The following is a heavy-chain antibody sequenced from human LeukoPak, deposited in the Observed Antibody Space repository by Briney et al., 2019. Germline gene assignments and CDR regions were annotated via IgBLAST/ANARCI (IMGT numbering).Heavy chain of an antibody. V-gene: IGHV3-30*02. CDR2: IRYDGSNK. J-gene: IGHJ4*02. D-gene: IGHD6-13*01. CDR3: AKVRRRLRGIAAAGFLDY. Sequence: GGSLRLSCAASGFTFSSYGMHWVRQAPGKGLEWVAFIRYDGSNKYYADSVKGRFTISRDNSKNTLYPQMNSLRAEDTAVYYCAKVRRRLRGIAAAGFLDYWGQGTLVTVSS. CDR1: GFTFSSYG.